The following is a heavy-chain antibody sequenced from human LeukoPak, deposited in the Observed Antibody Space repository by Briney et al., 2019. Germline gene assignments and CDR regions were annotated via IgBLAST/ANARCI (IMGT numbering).Heavy chain of an antibody. CDR2: IYPGDSDT. CDR3: ARSSAGYNLNLGYFDY. V-gene: IGHV5-51*01. CDR1: GYSFTSYW. Sequence: GESLKISCKGSGYSFTSYWIGWVRQMPGKGLEWMGIIYPGDSDTRYSPSFQGQVTISADKSISTAYLQWSSLKASDTAMYYCARSSAGYNLNLGYFDYWGQGTLVTVSS. D-gene: IGHD5-24*01. J-gene: IGHJ4*02.